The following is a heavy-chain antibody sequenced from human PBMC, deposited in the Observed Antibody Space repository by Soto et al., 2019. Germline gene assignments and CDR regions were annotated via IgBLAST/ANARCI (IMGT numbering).Heavy chain of an antibody. Sequence: GGSLRLSCAASGFTFSSYAMSWVRQAPGKGLEWVSAISGSGGSTYYADSVKGRFTISRDNSKNTLYLQMNSLRAEDTAVYYCAKLSRWLVQSDVDYWGQRTLVTVSS. D-gene: IGHD6-19*01. J-gene: IGHJ4*02. CDR1: GFTFSSYA. CDR2: ISGSGGST. CDR3: AKLSRWLVQSDVDY. V-gene: IGHV3-23*01.